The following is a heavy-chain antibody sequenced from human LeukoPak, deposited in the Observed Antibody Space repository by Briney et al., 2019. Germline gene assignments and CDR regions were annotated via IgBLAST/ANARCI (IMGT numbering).Heavy chain of an antibody. D-gene: IGHD3-9*01. CDR3: AKWGDYDILTGYYVSDF. CDR2: ITGSGDST. J-gene: IGHJ4*02. V-gene: IGHV3-23*01. Sequence: GASLRLSRAASGFIFRNYAMSWVREAPGKGLGWVSAITGSGDSTYYADSVKGRFTISGDNSKNTLYVEMNTLRAEDTAVYYCAKWGDYDILTGYYVSDFWGQGTLVTVSS. CDR1: GFIFRNYA.